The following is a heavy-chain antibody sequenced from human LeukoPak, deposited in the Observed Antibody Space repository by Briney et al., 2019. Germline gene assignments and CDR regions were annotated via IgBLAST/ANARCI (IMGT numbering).Heavy chain of an antibody. CDR3: AKDATPYY. D-gene: IGHD2-15*01. CDR1: GFTFRSYA. CDR2: ISGSGDRT. J-gene: IGHJ4*02. V-gene: IGHV3-23*01. Sequence: GGSLRLSCAASGFTFRSYAMTWVRQAPGKGLEWLSTISGSGDRTFYADSVKGRFTISRDNSKNTVYLQMNRLRGEDTAIYYCAKDATPYYWGQGTLVTVSS.